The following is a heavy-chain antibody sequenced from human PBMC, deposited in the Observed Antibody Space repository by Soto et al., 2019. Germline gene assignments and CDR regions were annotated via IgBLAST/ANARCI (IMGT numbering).Heavy chain of an antibody. D-gene: IGHD3-22*01. CDR3: ARVGPWVPYYYDSSPYTFENWFDP. V-gene: IGHV4-61*01. Sequence: PSATLAITCSVSSDSVNSDNFYWTWIRQSPKRGLEWIGSVHYTGSTNYSPSLKSRVTISIDTSKNQFSLKLRSVTAADTAVYYCARVGPWVPYYYDSSPYTFENWFDPWGQGTLVTVSS. CDR1: SDSVNSDNFY. J-gene: IGHJ5*02. CDR2: VHYTGST.